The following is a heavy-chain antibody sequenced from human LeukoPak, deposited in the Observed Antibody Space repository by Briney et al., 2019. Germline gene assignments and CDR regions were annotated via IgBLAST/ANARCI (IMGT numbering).Heavy chain of an antibody. CDR2: IIPIFGTA. J-gene: IGHJ6*02. V-gene: IGHV1-69*13. D-gene: IGHD3-10*01. Sequence: SVKVSCKASGGTFSSYAISWVRQAPGQGLEWMGGIIPIFGTANYAQKFQGRVTITADESTSTAYMELSSLRSEDTAVYYCARGSGGGSGRNYKDHYYGMDVWGQGTTVTVSS. CDR1: GGTFSSYA. CDR3: ARGSGGGSGRNYKDHYYGMDV.